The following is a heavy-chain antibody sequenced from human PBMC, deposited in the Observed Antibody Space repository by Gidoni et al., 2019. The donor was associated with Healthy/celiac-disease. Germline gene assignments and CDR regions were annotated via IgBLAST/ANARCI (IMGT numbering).Heavy chain of an antibody. CDR2: ISWNSGSI. D-gene: IGHD3-3*01. CDR1: GFTFDDYA. J-gene: IGHJ4*02. V-gene: IGHV3-9*01. CDR3: AKSSGAGYYDFWSGFPDY. Sequence: EVQLVESGGGLVQPGRSLRLSCAASGFTFDDYAMHWVRQAPGKGLEWVSGISWNSGSIGYADSVKGRFTISRDNAKNSLYLQMNSLRAEDTALYYCAKSSGAGYYDFWSGFPDYWGQGTLVTVSS.